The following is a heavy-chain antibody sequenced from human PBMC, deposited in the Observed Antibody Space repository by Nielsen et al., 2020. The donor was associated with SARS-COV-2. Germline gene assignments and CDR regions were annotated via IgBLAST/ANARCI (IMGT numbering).Heavy chain of an antibody. D-gene: IGHD1-7*01. J-gene: IGHJ4*02. V-gene: IGHV3-53*01. CDR1: GFTVSSNY. Sequence: GESLKISCAASGFTVSSNYMSWVRQAPGKGLEWVSVIYSGGSTYYADSLKGRFTISRDNSKNTLYLQMNSLIAEDTAVYYCALITGTTQGTFDYWGQGTLVTVSS. CDR3: ALITGTTQGTFDY. CDR2: IYSGGST.